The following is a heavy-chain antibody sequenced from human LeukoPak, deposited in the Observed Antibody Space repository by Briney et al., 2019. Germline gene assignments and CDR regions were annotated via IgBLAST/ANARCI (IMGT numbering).Heavy chain of an antibody. V-gene: IGHV3-23*01. D-gene: IGHD6-19*01. Sequence: GGSLRLSCAASGFTFNGYAMSWVRQAPGKGLEWVSSITASGGTAFYADSVKGRFTISRDNSKNTLYLQMNSLRAEDTAVYYCAKGTGEDGWYDDAFDIWGQGTMVPVSS. CDR3: AKGTGEDGWYDDAFDI. CDR2: ITASGGTA. CDR1: GFTFNGYA. J-gene: IGHJ3*02.